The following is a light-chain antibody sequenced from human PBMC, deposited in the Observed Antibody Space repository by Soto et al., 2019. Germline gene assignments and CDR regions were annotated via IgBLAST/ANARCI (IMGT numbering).Light chain of an antibody. CDR2: AAY. CDR1: KSVNRN. Sequence: EIVMTQSPATLSVSPGERATLSCRASKSVNRNFAWYQQKPCQAPTLLIYAAYTRGTGGTDRFSGSGSGTEFPLNISSLQSEDFAVYYCQQYTYWPPLTFGQGTRLEIK. V-gene: IGKV3-15*01. J-gene: IGKJ5*01. CDR3: QQYTYWPPLT.